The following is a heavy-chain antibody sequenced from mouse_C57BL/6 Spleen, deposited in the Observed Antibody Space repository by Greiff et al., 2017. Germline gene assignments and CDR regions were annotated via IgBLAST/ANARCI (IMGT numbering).Heavy chain of an antibody. CDR3: ARRGSKRDAMDY. J-gene: IGHJ4*01. CDR1: GYSFTGYY. V-gene: IGHV1-42*01. Sequence: VQLQQSGPELVKPGASVKISCKASGYSFTGYYMNWVKQSPEKSLEWIGEINPSTGGTTYNQKFKDKATLTVDKSSSTAYMQLSSLTSEDSAVYYCARRGSKRDAMDYWGQGTSVTVSS. D-gene: IGHD2-5*01. CDR2: INPSTGGT.